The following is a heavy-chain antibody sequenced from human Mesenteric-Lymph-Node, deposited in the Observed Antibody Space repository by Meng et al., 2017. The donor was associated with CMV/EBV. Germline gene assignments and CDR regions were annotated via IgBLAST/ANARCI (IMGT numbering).Heavy chain of an antibody. D-gene: IGHD4-23*01. CDR2: INHSGST. V-gene: IGHV4-34*01. J-gene: IGHJ4*02. CDR3: ARHQRWLKSEGGFNY. CDR1: GGSFSGYY. Sequence: QVQPQQWGAGRWKPSETLSPTCAVYGGSFSGYYWSWIRQPPGKGLEWIGEINHSGSTNYNPSLKSRVTISVDTSKNQFSLKLSSVTAADTAVYYCARHQRWLKSEGGFNYWGQGTLVTVSS.